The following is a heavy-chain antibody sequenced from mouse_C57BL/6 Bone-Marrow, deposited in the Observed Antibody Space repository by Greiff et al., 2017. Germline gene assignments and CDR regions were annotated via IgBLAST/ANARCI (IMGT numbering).Heavy chain of an antibody. V-gene: IGHV1-61*01. CDR3: ARGSLGGYFDY. CDR2: IYPSDSET. D-gene: IGHD1-2*01. Sequence: VQLQQPGAELVRPGSSVKLSCKASGYTFTSYWMAWVKQRPGQGLEWIGNIYPSDSETHYNQKFKDKATLTVDKSSSTAYMQLSSLTSEDSAVYYCARGSLGGYFDYWGQGTTLTVSS. CDR1: GYTFTSYW. J-gene: IGHJ2*01.